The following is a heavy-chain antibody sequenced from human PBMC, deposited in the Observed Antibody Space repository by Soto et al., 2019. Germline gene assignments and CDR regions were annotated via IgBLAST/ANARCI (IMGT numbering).Heavy chain of an antibody. J-gene: IGHJ4*02. Sequence: EVRLVESGGGLVQPGGSLRLSCAASGLTVSSNYMSWVRQAPGKGLEWVSLIYSGGSTYYADSVRGRFTISRDNSKNTLYLQMNSLRAEDTAVYYCARDFYYYGSGTMGGDFDYWGQGTLVTVSS. CDR1: GLTVSSNY. CDR3: ARDFYYYGSGTMGGDFDY. V-gene: IGHV3-66*01. D-gene: IGHD3-10*01. CDR2: IYSGGST.